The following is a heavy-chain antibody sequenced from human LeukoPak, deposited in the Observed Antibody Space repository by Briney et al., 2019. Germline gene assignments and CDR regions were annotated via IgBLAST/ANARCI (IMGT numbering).Heavy chain of an antibody. CDR3: AKDQYYDILTGSPDDAFDI. V-gene: IGHV3-23*01. CDR1: GFTFSSYA. CDR2: ISGSGGST. D-gene: IGHD3-9*01. J-gene: IGHJ3*02. Sequence: GGSLRPSCAASGFTFSSYAMSWVRQAPGKGLEWVSAISGSGGSTYYADSVKGRFTISRDNSKNTLYLQMNSLRAEDTAVYYCAKDQYYDILTGSPDDAFDIWGQGTMVTVSS.